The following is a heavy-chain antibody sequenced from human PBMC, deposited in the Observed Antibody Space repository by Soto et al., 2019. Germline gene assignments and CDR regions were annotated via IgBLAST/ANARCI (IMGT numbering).Heavy chain of an antibody. V-gene: IGHV3-73*01. CDR3: TRQYSISFPFDY. CDR2: IRSKANSYAT. D-gene: IGHD6-6*01. CDR1: GLTFSGSA. J-gene: IGHJ4*02. Sequence: GGSLRLSCAASGLTFSGSAMHWVRQASGKGLEWVGRIRSKANSYATAYAASVKGRFTISRDDSKNTAYLQMNSLKTEDTAVYYCTRQYSISFPFDYLGQGTLVTVSS.